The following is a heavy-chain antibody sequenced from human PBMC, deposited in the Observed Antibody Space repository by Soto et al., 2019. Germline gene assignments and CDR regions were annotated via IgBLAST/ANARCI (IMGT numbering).Heavy chain of an antibody. CDR2: IYYSGST. D-gene: IGHD2-8*01. Sequence: PSETLSLTCTVSGGSISSGGYYWSWIRQHPGKGLEWIGYIYYSGSTYYNPSLKSRVTISVDTSKNQFSLKLSSVTAADTAVYYCASTGWRYCTNGVCSDAFDIWGQGTMVTV. CDR3: ASTGWRYCTNGVCSDAFDI. CDR1: GGSISSGGYY. J-gene: IGHJ3*02. V-gene: IGHV4-31*03.